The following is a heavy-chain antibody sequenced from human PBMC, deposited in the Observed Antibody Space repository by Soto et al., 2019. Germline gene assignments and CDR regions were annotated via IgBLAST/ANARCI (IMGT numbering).Heavy chain of an antibody. CDR2: ISSSSSTI. CDR3: ARDYYDSSGYYSGLDY. Sequence: EVQLVGSGGGLVQPGGSLRLSCAASGFTFSSYSMNWVRQAPGKGLEWVSYISSSSSTIYYADSVKGRFTISRDNAKNSLYLQMNSLRAEDTAVYYCARDYYDSSGYYSGLDYWGQGTLVTVSS. CDR1: GFTFSSYS. D-gene: IGHD3-22*01. J-gene: IGHJ4*02. V-gene: IGHV3-48*01.